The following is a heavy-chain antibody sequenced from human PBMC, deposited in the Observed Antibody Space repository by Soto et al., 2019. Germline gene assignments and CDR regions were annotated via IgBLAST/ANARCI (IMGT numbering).Heavy chain of an antibody. CDR3: ARRYGGNFDY. J-gene: IGHJ4*02. CDR2: IYYSGST. D-gene: IGHD1-26*01. V-gene: IGHV4-59*01. Sequence: QVQLQESGPGLVKPSETLSLTCTVSGGSISSYYWSWIRQPPGKGLEWIGYIYYSGSTNYNPSLXSXVXIAXDTSKHQFSLKLTSVTAADTAVYYCARRYGGNFDYWGQGTLVTVSS. CDR1: GGSISSYY.